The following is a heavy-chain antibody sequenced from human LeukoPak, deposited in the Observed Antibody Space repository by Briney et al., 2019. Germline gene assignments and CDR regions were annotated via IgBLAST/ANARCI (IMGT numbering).Heavy chain of an antibody. Sequence: PGGSLRLSCAASVWFLSSYAMSWLRQAPGKGLEWVSIFTTSGVRTNNQTSVKGRFTISRDNARNTLYLQINSLRAEDTAIYYCAKLVLFSGTTGDLNYWGQGTLVTVSS. D-gene: IGHD1-1*01. CDR2: FTTSGVRT. CDR1: VWFLSSYA. V-gene: IGHV3-23*01. CDR3: AKLVLFSGTTGDLNY. J-gene: IGHJ4*02.